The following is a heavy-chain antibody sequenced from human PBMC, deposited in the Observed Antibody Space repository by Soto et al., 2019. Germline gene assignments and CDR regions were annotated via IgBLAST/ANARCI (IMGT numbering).Heavy chain of an antibody. V-gene: IGHV1-58*01. Sequence: QERLVQSGPEVKRPGTSVKVSCKASGLTFRDSAVQWVRQRRGHRLEWIGWIVVGSGNTNYAQDFQGRATISRGMATNTVDMELRSLRSEDSAVFFCAADVLTHDGSGYFFAGFDAWGQGTMVTVSS. J-gene: IGHJ3*01. CDR1: GLTFRDSA. CDR3: AADVLTHDGSGYFFAGFDA. CDR2: IVVGSGNT. D-gene: IGHD3-22*01.